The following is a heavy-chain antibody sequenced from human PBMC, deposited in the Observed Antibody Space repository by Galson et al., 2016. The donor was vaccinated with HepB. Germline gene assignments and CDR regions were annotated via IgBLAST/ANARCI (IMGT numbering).Heavy chain of an antibody. V-gene: IGHV4-59*11. CDR2: VHYSGIT. D-gene: IGHD3/OR15-3a*01. CDR1: GASISGHY. CDR3: ARDGRAWVGLDV. J-gene: IGHJ6*02. Sequence: TLSLTCAVSGASISGHYWSWIRQPPGKGLEWIGYVHYSGITNYNPSLKSRVSTSIDTSKTHFSLRLTSLTVADTAIYYCARDGRAWVGLDVWGQGTTVTVSS.